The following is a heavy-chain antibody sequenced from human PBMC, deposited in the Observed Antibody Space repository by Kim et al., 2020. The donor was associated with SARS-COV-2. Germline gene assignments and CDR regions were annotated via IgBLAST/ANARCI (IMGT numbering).Heavy chain of an antibody. CDR3: AKDSGLYYDILTGYDY. V-gene: IGHV3-9*01. CDR1: GFTFDDYA. J-gene: IGHJ4*02. CDR2: ISWNSGSI. Sequence: GGSLRLSCAASGFTFDDYAMHWVRQAPGKGLEWVSGISWNSGSIGNADSVKGRFTISRDNAKNSLYLQMNSLRAEDTALYYCAKDSGLYYDILTGYDYWGQGTLVTVSS. D-gene: IGHD3-9*01.